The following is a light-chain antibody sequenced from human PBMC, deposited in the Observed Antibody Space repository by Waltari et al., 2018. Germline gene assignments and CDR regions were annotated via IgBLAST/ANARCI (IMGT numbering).Light chain of an antibody. V-gene: IGKV1-5*03. CDR3: QQYNRWPRT. CDR1: QSLDNW. J-gene: IGKJ1*01. Sequence: DIQMTQSPSTLSASVGDRVTITCRASQSLDNWLAWYQQKPGEAPKLLIYYTSTLQSGCPSRFSGSASGTEFTLTISNLQPDDFAVYYCQQYNRWPRTFGQGTKVEIK. CDR2: YTS.